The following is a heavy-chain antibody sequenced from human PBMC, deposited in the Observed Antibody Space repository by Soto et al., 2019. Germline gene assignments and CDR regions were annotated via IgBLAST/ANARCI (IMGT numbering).Heavy chain of an antibody. CDR1: GGSISSGTW. CDR3: ARRIPAAPNWFDP. V-gene: IGHV4-4*02. CDR2: IYHSGSP. Sequence: QVQLQESGPGLVKPSGTLSLTCAVSGGSISSGTWWSWVRQSPGRGLEWIGEIYHSGSPNYNPSLKSRVTMSVAKPTHPSSPCPSSVTDADSALYYCARRIPAAPNWFDPWGQGTLVTVSS. J-gene: IGHJ5*02. D-gene: IGHD2-2*01.